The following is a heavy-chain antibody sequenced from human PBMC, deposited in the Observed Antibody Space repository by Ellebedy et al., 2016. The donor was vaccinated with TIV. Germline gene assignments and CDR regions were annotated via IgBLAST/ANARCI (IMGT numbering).Heavy chain of an antibody. Sequence: GGSLRLXCAASGFSFSSYWMHWVRQVPGKGLVWVSRINSDGSSTTYADSVKGRFTISRDNAKNSLYLQMNSLRAEDTAVYYCARDRGMRWKWELHPFDYWGQGTLVTVSS. D-gene: IGHD1-26*01. V-gene: IGHV3-74*01. J-gene: IGHJ4*02. CDR3: ARDRGMRWKWELHPFDY. CDR2: INSDGSST. CDR1: GFSFSSYW.